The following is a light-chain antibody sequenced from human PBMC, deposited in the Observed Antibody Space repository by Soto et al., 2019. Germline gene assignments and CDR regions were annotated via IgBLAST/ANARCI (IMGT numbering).Light chain of an antibody. CDR2: EAS. Sequence: EIVLTQSPATLSLSPGERATLSCRASQTVSSSLAWYQQKPGQAPRLLIYEASNRATGIPARFSGSGSGADFTLTISSLEPEDFALYYCQQRSNLVSFGQGTRLDIK. CDR3: QQRSNLVS. CDR1: QTVSSS. V-gene: IGKV3-11*01. J-gene: IGKJ5*01.